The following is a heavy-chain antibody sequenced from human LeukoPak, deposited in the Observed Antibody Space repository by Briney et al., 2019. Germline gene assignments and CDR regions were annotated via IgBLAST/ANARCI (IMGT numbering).Heavy chain of an antibody. CDR1: GYSISSGYY. CDR2: INHSGST. V-gene: IGHV4-34*01. J-gene: IGHJ5*02. Sequence: SETLSLTCAVSGYSISSGYYWSWIRQPPGKGLEWIGEINHSGSTNYNPSLKSRVTISVDTSKNQFSLKLSSVTAADTAVYYCASSRSGYYDLNNWFDPWGQGTLVTVSS. CDR3: ASSRSGYYDLNNWFDP. D-gene: IGHD3-3*01.